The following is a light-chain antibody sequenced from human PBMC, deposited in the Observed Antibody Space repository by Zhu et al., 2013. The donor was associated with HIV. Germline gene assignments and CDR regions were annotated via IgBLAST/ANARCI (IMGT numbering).Light chain of an antibody. V-gene: IGKV3-15*01. CDR3: QQYAASPLT. CDR2: GAS. J-gene: IGKJ4*01. Sequence: EIVMTQSPATLSVSPGERVTLSCRASQSVSSNLAWYQQKPGQAPRLLIYGASTRATGIPARFSGSGSGTQFTLTISSLQSEDFAVYYCQQYAASPLTFGGGTKVEI. CDR1: QSVSSN.